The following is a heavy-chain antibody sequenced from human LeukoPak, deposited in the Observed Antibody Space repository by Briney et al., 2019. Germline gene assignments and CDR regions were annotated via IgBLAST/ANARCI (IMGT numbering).Heavy chain of an antibody. Sequence: GASVTVSCKASGYTFTGYYMHWVRQAPGQGLEWMGWINPNSGGTNYAQKFQGRVTMTRDTSISTAYMELSRLRSDDTAVYYCARDRGDYYDSSGYHNWGQGTLVTVSS. D-gene: IGHD3-22*01. J-gene: IGHJ4*02. CDR3: ARDRGDYYDSSGYHN. V-gene: IGHV1-2*02. CDR1: GYTFTGYY. CDR2: INPNSGGT.